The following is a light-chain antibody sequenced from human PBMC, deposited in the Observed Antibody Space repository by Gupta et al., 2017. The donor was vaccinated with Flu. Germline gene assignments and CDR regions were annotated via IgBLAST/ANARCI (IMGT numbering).Light chain of an antibody. CDR1: SSNVGAGYD. Sequence: QSVLTQPPSLSGAPGPGVTISCTGSSSNVGAGYDVHWYQQLPETGPKLLIYGNNNRPSGVPGRFSGSKSSTSASLAITRLQAEDEADYFCQSYDNRLSAVVFGAGTKLTVL. CDR2: GNN. CDR3: QSYDNRLSAVV. V-gene: IGLV1-40*01. J-gene: IGLJ2*01.